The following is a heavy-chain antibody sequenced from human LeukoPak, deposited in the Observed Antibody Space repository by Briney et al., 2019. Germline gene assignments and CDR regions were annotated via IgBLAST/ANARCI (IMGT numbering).Heavy chain of an antibody. CDR2: IRYDGSNK. Sequence: PGGSLRLSCAASGFTFSSYGMHWVRQAPGKGLEWVAFIRYDGSNKYYADSVKGRFTISRDNSKNTLYLQMNSLRAEDTAVYYCAKDLSLWFGELSAPDYWGQGTLVTVSS. D-gene: IGHD3-10*01. CDR1: GFTFSSYG. V-gene: IGHV3-30*02. CDR3: AKDLSLWFGELSAPDY. J-gene: IGHJ4*02.